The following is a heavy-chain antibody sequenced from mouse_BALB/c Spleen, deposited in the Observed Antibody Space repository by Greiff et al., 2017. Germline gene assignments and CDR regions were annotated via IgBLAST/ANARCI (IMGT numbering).Heavy chain of an antibody. CDR2: IDPANGNT. CDR1: GFNIKDTY. J-gene: IGHJ2*01. CDR3: GTTVVARSFDY. Sequence: VQLQQSGAELVKPGASVKLSYTASGFNIKDTYMHWVKQRPEQGLEWIGRIDPANGNTKYDPKFQGKATITADTSSNTAYLQLSSLTSEDTAVYYCGTTVVARSFDYWGQGTTLTVSS. V-gene: IGHV14-3*02. D-gene: IGHD1-1*01.